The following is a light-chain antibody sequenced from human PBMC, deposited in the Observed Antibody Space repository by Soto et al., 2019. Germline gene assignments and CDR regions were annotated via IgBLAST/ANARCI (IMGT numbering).Light chain of an antibody. CDR2: KAS. CDR3: QQYNTFLT. J-gene: IGKJ4*01. CDR1: HTISNW. Sequence: DIQMTQSPSTLSASVGDRVTITCRASHTISNWLAWYQQKPGKAPKLLIYKASSLESGVPSRFSGSGSGTEFTLTISSLQPDDFATYYCQQYNTFLTFGGGTKVDIK. V-gene: IGKV1-5*03.